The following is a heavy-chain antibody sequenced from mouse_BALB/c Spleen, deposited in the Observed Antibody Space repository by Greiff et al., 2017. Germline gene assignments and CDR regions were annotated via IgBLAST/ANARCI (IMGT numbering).Heavy chain of an antibody. D-gene: IGHD1-2*01. Sequence: QVQLKQSGPELVKPGASVRISCKASGYTFTSYYIHWVKQRPGQGLEWIGWIYPGNVNTKYNEKFKGKATLTADKSSSTAYMQLSSLTSEDSAVYFFARNYGFHYYAMDYWGQGTSVTVSS. J-gene: IGHJ4*01. CDR1: GYTFTSYY. CDR2: IYPGNVNT. CDR3: ARNYGFHYYAMDY. V-gene: IGHV1S56*01.